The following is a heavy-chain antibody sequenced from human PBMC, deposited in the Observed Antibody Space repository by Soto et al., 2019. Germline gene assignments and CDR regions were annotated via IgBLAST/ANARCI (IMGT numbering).Heavy chain of an antibody. CDR1: GFTFSSYG. D-gene: IGHD2-2*03. J-gene: IGHJ5*02. CDR3: AGYCSSTSCSAP. CDR2: IWYDGSNK. Sequence: SLRLSCAASGFTFSSYGMHWVRQAPGKGLEWVAVIWYDGSNKYYADSVKGRFTISRDNSKNTLYLQMNSLRAEDTAVYYCAGYCSSTSCSAPWGQGTLVTVSS. V-gene: IGHV3-33*01.